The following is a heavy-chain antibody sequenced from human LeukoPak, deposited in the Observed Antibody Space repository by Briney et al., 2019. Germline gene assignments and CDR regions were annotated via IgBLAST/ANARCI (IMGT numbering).Heavy chain of an antibody. D-gene: IGHD3-3*01. J-gene: IGHJ4*02. Sequence: GGSLRLSCAASGFTFSSYAMSWVRQAPGKGLEWVSAISGSGGSTYYADSVKGRFTISRDNSKNTLYLQMNSLRAEDTAVYYCAKVREAGVVPKGFDYWGQGTLSPSPQ. CDR2: ISGSGGST. V-gene: IGHV3-23*01. CDR1: GFTFSSYA. CDR3: AKVREAGVVPKGFDY.